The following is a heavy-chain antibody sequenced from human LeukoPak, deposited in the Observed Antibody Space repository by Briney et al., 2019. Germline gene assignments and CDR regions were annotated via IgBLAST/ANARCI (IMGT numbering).Heavy chain of an antibody. CDR1: GYTFTGYY. Sequence: ASVKVSCRASGYTFTGYYIHWVRQAPGQGLEWMGWINPNSGGTNYAQKFQGWVTMTRDTSISTAYMELSRLRSDDTAVYYCARGSKFHFDYDFWSGYYRGNWFDPWGQGTLVTVSS. V-gene: IGHV1-2*04. D-gene: IGHD3-3*01. CDR3: ARGSKFHFDYDFWSGYYRGNWFDP. CDR2: INPNSGGT. J-gene: IGHJ5*02.